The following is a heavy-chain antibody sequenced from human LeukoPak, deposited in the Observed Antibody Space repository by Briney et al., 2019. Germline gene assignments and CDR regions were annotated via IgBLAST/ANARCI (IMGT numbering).Heavy chain of an antibody. J-gene: IGHJ4*02. CDR1: GFTFSNYA. CDR3: AKGRGYCTGGSCYSDY. Sequence: GGSLRLSCTASGFTFSNYAMSWVRQAPGKGLEWVSTISGSDGSAYYADSVKGRFTISRDNSKNSLYLQMNSLRVEDTAIYYCAKGRGYCTGGSCYSDYWGQGTLVTVSS. CDR2: ISGSDGSA. V-gene: IGHV3-23*01. D-gene: IGHD2-15*01.